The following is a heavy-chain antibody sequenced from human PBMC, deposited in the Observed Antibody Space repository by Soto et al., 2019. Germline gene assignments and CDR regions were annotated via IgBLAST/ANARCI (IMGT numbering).Heavy chain of an antibody. V-gene: IGHV4-39*01. Sequence: SETLSLTCSVSGDSINSDKYYWGWIRQPPGKGLEWIGSIYFRGNTYYNPSLQTRVTISLDKSKSQFSLKLNSVTAADSAVYFCARLEGLATVSYYFDFWGQGALVTVSS. D-gene: IGHD3-9*01. CDR2: IYFRGNT. J-gene: IGHJ4*02. CDR1: GDSINSDKYY. CDR3: ARLEGLATVSYYFDF.